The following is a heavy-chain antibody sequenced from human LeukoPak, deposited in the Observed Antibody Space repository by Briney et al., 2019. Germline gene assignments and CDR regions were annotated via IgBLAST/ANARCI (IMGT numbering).Heavy chain of an antibody. D-gene: IGHD6-6*01. Sequence: SETLSLTCTVSGYSISSGYYWGWIRQPPGKGLEWIGSIYHSGSTYYNPSLKSRVTIPVDTSKNQFSLKLSSVTAADTAVYYCARDPGSIAARQALASQYNWFDPWGQGTLVTVSS. V-gene: IGHV4-38-2*02. CDR2: IYHSGST. CDR3: ARDPGSIAARQALASQYNWFDP. J-gene: IGHJ5*02. CDR1: GYSISSGYY.